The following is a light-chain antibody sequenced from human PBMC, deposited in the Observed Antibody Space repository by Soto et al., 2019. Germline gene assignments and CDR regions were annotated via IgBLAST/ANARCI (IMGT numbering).Light chain of an antibody. V-gene: IGLV1-47*02. J-gene: IGLJ3*02. CDR3: AAWDDNLRGYWV. CDR2: TDN. CDR1: TSNIGSNY. Sequence: QAVLTQPPSASGAPGQRVTISCSGATSNIGSNYVYWYQHLPGTAPKLLIYTDNERPSGVPDRFSCSKSGTSASLAISGLRSEDEVDYYCAAWDDNLRGYWVFGGGTKLTVL.